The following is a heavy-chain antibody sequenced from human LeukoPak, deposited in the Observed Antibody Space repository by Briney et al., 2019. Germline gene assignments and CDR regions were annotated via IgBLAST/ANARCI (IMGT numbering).Heavy chain of an antibody. CDR3: ARVPAAIGYYYYGMDV. CDR1: GYTFTSYD. J-gene: IGHJ6*02. Sequence: ASVKVSCKASGYTFTSYDINWVRQATGQGLEWMGWMNPNSGNTGYAQKFQGRVTMTRNTSISTAYMELSSLRSEDTAVYYCARVPAAIGYYYYGMDVWGQGTMVTVSS. V-gene: IGHV1-8*01. D-gene: IGHD2-2*01. CDR2: MNPNSGNT.